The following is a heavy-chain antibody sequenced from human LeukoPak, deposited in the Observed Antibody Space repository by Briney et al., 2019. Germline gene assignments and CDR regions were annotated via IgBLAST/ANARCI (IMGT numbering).Heavy chain of an antibody. CDR1: GGSISSSNW. CDR3: ARGDYYNSSGYSHYFDY. J-gene: IGHJ4*02. Sequence: SGTLSLTCAVSGGSISSSNWWSWVRPPPGKGLEWIGEIYHSGSTNYNPSLKSRVTISVDKSKNQFSLKLSSVTAADTAVYYCARGDYYNSSGYSHYFDYWGQGTLVTVSS. D-gene: IGHD3-22*01. V-gene: IGHV4-4*02. CDR2: IYHSGST.